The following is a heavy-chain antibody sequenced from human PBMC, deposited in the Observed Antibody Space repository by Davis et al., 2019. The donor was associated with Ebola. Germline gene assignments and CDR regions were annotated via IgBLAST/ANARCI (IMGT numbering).Heavy chain of an antibody. V-gene: IGHV1-18*01. CDR1: GYSFTHYS. CDR2: ISALNGNT. J-gene: IGHJ5*02. D-gene: IGHD4-23*01. Sequence: ASVKVSCKASGYSFTHYSFSWVRQAPGQGLEWMGWISALNGNTNFAQKFQGRVTMTTDSSTSTAYMELTTLRSDDTAMYYCARDDYGANTNWFDPWGQGTLVTVSS. CDR3: ARDDYGANTNWFDP.